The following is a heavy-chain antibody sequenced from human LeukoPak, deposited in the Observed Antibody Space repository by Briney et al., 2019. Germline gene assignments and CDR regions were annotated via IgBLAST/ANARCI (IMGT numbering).Heavy chain of an antibody. D-gene: IGHD6-19*01. CDR1: GFTFSDYY. J-gene: IGHJ4*02. Sequence: GGSLRLSCAASGFTFSDYYMSWIRQAPGKGLEWVSYISSSGSTIYYADSVKGRFTISRDNAKNPLYLQMNSLRAEDTAVYYCARDPIAVASHFDYWGQGTLVTVSS. V-gene: IGHV3-11*01. CDR3: ARDPIAVASHFDY. CDR2: ISSSGSTI.